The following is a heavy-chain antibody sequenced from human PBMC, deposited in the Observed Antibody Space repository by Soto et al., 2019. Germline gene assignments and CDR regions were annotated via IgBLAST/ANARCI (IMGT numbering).Heavy chain of an antibody. V-gene: IGHV6-1*01. Sequence: SQALSLTCAISGDSVSSNSAAWNWIRQSPSRGLEWLGRTYYRSKWYNDYAVSVKSRITINPDTSKNQFSLQLNSVTPEDTAVYVGTRKVAATGQADDWGPGTLVTVSS. J-gene: IGHJ4*02. CDR1: GDSVSSNSAA. D-gene: IGHD6-13*01. CDR2: TYYRSKWYN. CDR3: TRKVAATGQADD.